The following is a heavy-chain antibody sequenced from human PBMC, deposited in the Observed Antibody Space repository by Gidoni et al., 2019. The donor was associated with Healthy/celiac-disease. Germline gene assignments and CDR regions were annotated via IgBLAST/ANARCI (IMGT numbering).Heavy chain of an antibody. D-gene: IGHD1-26*01. J-gene: IGHJ3*02. Sequence: EVQLVESGGGLVQPGGSLRLSCAASGFPLRRYEMNWVRPAPGKGLEWVSYISSSGSTIYYADSVKGRFTISRDNAKNSLYLQMNSLRAEDTAVYYCARGGYFRYSGSSRAFDIWGQGTMVTVSS. CDR3: ARGGYFRYSGSSRAFDI. CDR1: GFPLRRYE. V-gene: IGHV3-48*03. CDR2: ISSSGSTI.